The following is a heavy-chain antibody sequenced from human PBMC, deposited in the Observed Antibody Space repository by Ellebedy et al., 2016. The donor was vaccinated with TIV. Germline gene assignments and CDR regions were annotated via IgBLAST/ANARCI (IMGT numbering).Heavy chain of an antibody. CDR2: ISGSGGST. Sequence: GESLKISCAASGFTFSSYAMSWVRQAPGKGLEWVSAISGSGGSTYYADSVKGRFTISRDNSKNTLYLQMNSLRAEDTAVYYCAKPLYYYDSSGYYYVPFDHWGQGTLVTVSS. D-gene: IGHD3-22*01. CDR1: GFTFSSYA. J-gene: IGHJ4*02. CDR3: AKPLYYYDSSGYYYVPFDH. V-gene: IGHV3-23*01.